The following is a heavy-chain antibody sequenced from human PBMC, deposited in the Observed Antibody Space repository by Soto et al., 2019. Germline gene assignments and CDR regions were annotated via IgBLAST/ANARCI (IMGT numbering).Heavy chain of an antibody. D-gene: IGHD4-17*01. J-gene: IGHJ4*02. Sequence: QVQLVQSGAEVKKPGSSVKVSCQASGGTFSSYSINWVRQAPGQGLEWMGETIPIFGTANYAQKFQGRVTITADESTSTAYMELSSLRSEDTDVYFCAREGLRHYGGIDYWGQGTLLTVSS. CDR3: AREGLRHYGGIDY. CDR2: TIPIFGTA. V-gene: IGHV1-69*01. CDR1: GGTFSSYS.